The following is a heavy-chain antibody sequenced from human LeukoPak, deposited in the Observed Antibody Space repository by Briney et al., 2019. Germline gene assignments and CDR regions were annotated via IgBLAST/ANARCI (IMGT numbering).Heavy chain of an antibody. CDR3: ARDREVWIISAFDI. J-gene: IGHJ3*02. Sequence: SETLSLTCTVSGGSISSSSYYWGWIRQPPGKGLEWIGSIYYSGSTYYNPSLKSRVTISVDTSKNQFSLKLSSVTAADTAVYYCARDREVWIISAFDIWGQGTMVTVSS. CDR2: IYYSGST. CDR1: GGSISSSSYY. V-gene: IGHV4-39*07. D-gene: IGHD3-10*01.